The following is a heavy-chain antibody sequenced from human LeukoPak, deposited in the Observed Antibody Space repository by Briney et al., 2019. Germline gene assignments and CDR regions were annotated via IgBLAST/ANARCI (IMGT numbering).Heavy chain of an antibody. D-gene: IGHD2-21*02. Sequence: PGGSLRLSCAASGFTFDDYAMHWVRQAPGKGLEWVSGISWNSGSIGYADSVKGRFTISRDNAKNSLYLQMNSLRAEDTAVYYCARDSARGVYCGGDCGDAFDIWGQGTMVTVSS. J-gene: IGHJ3*02. CDR1: GFTFDDYA. V-gene: IGHV3-9*01. CDR3: ARDSARGVYCGGDCGDAFDI. CDR2: ISWNSGSI.